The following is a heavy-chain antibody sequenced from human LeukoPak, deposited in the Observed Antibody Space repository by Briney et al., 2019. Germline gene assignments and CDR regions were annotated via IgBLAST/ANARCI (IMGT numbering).Heavy chain of an antibody. CDR2: INPNSGGT. J-gene: IGHJ3*02. D-gene: IGHD5-24*01. Sequence: ASVKVSCKASGYTFSDHYIHWVRQAPGQGLEWMGWINPNSGGTNYAQKFQGRVTMTRDTSISTAYMELSRLRSDDTAVYYCARVEMATITPAFDIWGQGTMVTVSS. CDR3: ARVEMATITPAFDI. V-gene: IGHV1-2*02. CDR1: GYTFSDHY.